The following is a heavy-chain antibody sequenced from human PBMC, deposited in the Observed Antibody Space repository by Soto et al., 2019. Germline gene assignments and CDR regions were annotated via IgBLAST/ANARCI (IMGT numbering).Heavy chain of an antibody. J-gene: IGHJ2*01. CDR2: IYHSGST. D-gene: IGHD3-10*01. Sequence: QVQLQESGPGLVKPSGTLSLTCAVSSDSISSSNWWSWVRQPPGKGLEWIGEIYHSGSTNYNPSLKSRVTISVDKSKNQFTRKLTSVTAADTAIFYCARARGGYYGDHRYFDLWGRGTLVTVSS. CDR3: ARARGGYYGDHRYFDL. CDR1: SDSISSSNW. V-gene: IGHV4-4*02.